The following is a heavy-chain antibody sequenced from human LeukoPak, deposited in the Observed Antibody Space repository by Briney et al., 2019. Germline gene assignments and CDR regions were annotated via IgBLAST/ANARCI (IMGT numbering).Heavy chain of an antibody. Sequence: SGTLSLTCTVSGGSISSHYWSWIRQPPGKGLEWIGYIYYSGSTNYSPSLKSRVTISVDTSKNQFSLKLSSVTAADTAVYYCARDTLRSSLFDYWGQGTLVTVSS. CDR3: ARDTLRSSLFDY. CDR2: IYYSGST. CDR1: GGSISSHY. D-gene: IGHD6-13*01. J-gene: IGHJ4*02. V-gene: IGHV4-59*11.